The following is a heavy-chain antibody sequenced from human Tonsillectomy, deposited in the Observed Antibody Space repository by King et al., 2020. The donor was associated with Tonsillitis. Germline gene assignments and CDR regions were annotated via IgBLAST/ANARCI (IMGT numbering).Heavy chain of an antibody. V-gene: IGHV1-2*02. CDR2: INPKSGGT. D-gene: IGHD4-17*01. CDR3: ARGSSRPDYGDYEGGFDP. Sequence: VQLVESGAEVKKPGASVKVSCKASGYTLTGYYMHWVRQAPGQGLEWMGWINPKSGGTNYAQKFQGRVTMTRDTSISTAYMELSRLRSDDTAVYYCARGSSRPDYGDYEGGFDPWGQGTLVTVSS. CDR1: GYTLTGYY. J-gene: IGHJ5*02.